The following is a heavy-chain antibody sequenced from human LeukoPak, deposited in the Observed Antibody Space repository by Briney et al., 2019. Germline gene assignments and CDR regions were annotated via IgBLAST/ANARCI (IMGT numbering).Heavy chain of an antibody. V-gene: IGHV1-69*05. CDR1: GGTFSSYA. Sequence: SVKVSCKASGGTFSSYAISWVRQAPGQGLEWMGGIIPIFGTANYAQKFQGRVTITTDESTNTAYMELSSLRSEDTAVYYCARVACSGGSCYFEYSQHWGQGTLVTVSS. J-gene: IGHJ1*01. D-gene: IGHD2-15*01. CDR2: IIPIFGTA. CDR3: ARVACSGGSCYFEYSQH.